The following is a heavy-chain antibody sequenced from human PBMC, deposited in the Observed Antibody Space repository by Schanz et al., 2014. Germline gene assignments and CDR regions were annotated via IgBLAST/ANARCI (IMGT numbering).Heavy chain of an antibody. Sequence: QVHLVQSGAEVKKPGSSVKVSCKASGGTFSSDTFSWVRQAPGQGLEWMGRIVPIAGITNYAQRFQGRVTITADKSSDTAYMELSSLRSEDTAVHYCARGRGFYDYWGQGTLXIVSS. CDR2: IVPIAGIT. D-gene: IGHD3-10*01. CDR3: ARGRGFYDY. V-gene: IGHV1-69*02. J-gene: IGHJ4*02. CDR1: GGTFSSDT.